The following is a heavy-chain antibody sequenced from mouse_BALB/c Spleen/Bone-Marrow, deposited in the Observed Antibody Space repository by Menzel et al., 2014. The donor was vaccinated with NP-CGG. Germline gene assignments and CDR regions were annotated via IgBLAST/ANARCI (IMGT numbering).Heavy chain of an antibody. V-gene: IGHV1-9*01. CDR3: ARRGISWFAY. J-gene: IGHJ3*01. CDR1: GYTFSGYG. CDR2: ILPGSGST. Sequence: VQLVESGAELMKPGASVKISCKATGYTFSGYGIEWVKQRPGHGLEWIGEILPGSGSTSYNEKFKGKATFTADTSSNTAYMQLSSLTSEDSAVYYCARRGISWFAYWGQGTLVTVSA.